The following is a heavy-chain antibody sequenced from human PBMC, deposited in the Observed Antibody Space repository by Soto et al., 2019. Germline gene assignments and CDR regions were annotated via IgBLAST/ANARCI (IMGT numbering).Heavy chain of an antibody. V-gene: IGHV1-2*02. CDR2: ISPTSGGT. J-gene: IGHJ4*02. CDR1: GYTFAAYY. CDR3: ARDPDSGDYWGYFFDS. D-gene: IGHD4-17*01. Sequence: QVQLVQSGAEVKKPGASVKVSCKTSGYTFAAYYIHWIRQAPGQGLEWMGWISPTSGGTVYAQNFQDRVTMTRDTSISTAYMELRRLNSDDTAVYYCARDPDSGDYWGYFFDSWGQGTPVTVSS.